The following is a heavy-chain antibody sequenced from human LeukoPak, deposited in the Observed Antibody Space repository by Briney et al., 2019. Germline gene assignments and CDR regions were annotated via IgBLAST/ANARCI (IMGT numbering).Heavy chain of an antibody. D-gene: IGHD3-16*01. V-gene: IGHV1-69*01. CDR1: GGTFSSYA. CDR3: AREFDYYYYGMDV. Sequence: SVKVSCKASGGTFSSYAISWVRQAPGQGLEWMGGIIPIFGTANYAQKFQGRVTITADESTSTAYMELSNLRSEDTAVYYCAREFDYYYYGMDVWGQGTTVTVSS. CDR2: IIPIFGTA. J-gene: IGHJ6*02.